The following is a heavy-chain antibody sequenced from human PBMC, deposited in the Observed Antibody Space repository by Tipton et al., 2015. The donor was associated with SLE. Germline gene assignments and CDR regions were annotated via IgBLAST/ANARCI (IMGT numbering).Heavy chain of an antibody. D-gene: IGHD4-11*01. CDR3: ARFDYSNWDDY. J-gene: IGHJ4*02. CDR1: GDSVSTSNHY. CDR2: FFYRGST. V-gene: IGHV4-39*07. Sequence: TLSLTCTVSGDSVSTSNHYWGWIRQSPGQGLDWIGNFFYRGSTYYNPSLKSRVTISTDTSKNQFSLRLSSVTAADTAVYFCARFDYSNWDDYWGQGTLVTVSS.